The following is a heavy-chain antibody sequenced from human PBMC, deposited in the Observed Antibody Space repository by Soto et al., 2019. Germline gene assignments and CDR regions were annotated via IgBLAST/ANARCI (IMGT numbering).Heavy chain of an antibody. J-gene: IGHJ6*02. Sequence: SVKVSCKASGGTFSSYAISWVRQAPGQGLEWMGGIIPIFGTANYAQKFQGRVTITADKSTSTAYMELSSLRSEDTAVYYCASRVSSFFYYYYGMDVWGQGTTVTVSS. CDR2: IIPIFGTA. D-gene: IGHD2-15*01. V-gene: IGHV1-69*06. CDR1: GGTFSSYA. CDR3: ASRVSSFFYYYYGMDV.